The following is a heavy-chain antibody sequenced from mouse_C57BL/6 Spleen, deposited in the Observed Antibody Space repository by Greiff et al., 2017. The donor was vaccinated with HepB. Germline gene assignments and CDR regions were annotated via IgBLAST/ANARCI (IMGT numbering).Heavy chain of an antibody. D-gene: IGHD1-1*01. CDR3: ARIGSSWGYFDV. V-gene: IGHV1-80*01. J-gene: IGHJ1*03. CDR2: IYPGDGDT. CDR1: GYAFSSYW. Sequence: VQLQQSGAELVKPGASVKISCKASGYAFSSYWMNWVKQRPGKGLEWIGQIYPGDGDTNYNGKFKGKATLTADKSSSTAYMQLSSLTSEDSAVYCCARIGSSWGYFDVWGTGTTVTVSS.